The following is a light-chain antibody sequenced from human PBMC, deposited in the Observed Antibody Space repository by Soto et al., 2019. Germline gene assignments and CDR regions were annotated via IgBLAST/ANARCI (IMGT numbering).Light chain of an antibody. CDR1: QSISNR. J-gene: IGKJ1*01. Sequence: DIQMTQSPSTLSASVGDRVTITCRASQSISNRLAWYQQTPGKAPKLLIYKASTLASGVPSRFSGSGSGTEFTLTINSLQPDDFATYYCQQYHIYSGTFGQGTKVDIK. CDR3: QQYHIYSGT. V-gene: IGKV1-5*03. CDR2: KAS.